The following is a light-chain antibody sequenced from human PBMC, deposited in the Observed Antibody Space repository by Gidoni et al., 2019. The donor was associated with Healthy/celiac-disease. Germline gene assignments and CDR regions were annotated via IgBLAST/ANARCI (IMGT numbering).Light chain of an antibody. J-gene: IGKJ1*01. Sequence: EIVLTQSPATLSLSPGERATLSCRASQSVSSYLAWYQQKPGQAHRLLIYVASNRATGIPDRFSGSGSGTDFTLTISSLEPEDFAVYYCQQRSNWPRTFGQGTKVEIK. CDR1: QSVSSY. CDR2: VAS. V-gene: IGKV3-11*01. CDR3: QQRSNWPRT.